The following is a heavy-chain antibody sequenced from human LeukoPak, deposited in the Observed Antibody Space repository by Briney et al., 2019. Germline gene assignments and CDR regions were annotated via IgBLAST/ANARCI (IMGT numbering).Heavy chain of an antibody. CDR3: AELGITMIGGV. CDR1: GFTFSSYS. Sequence: GGSLRLSCAASGFTFSSYSMNWVRQAPGKGLEWVSSISSSSSYIYHADSVKGRLTISRDNAKNSLYLQMNSLRAEDTAVYYCAELGITMIGGVWGKGTTVTISS. CDR2: ISSSSSYI. V-gene: IGHV3-21*01. D-gene: IGHD3-10*02. J-gene: IGHJ6*04.